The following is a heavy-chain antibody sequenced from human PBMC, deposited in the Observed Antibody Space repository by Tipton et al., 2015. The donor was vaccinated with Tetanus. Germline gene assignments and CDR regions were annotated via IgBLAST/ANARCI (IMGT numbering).Heavy chain of an antibody. J-gene: IGHJ4*02. Sequence: QLVQSGAEVKKPGSSVKVSCKASGGTFSSYAISWVRQAPGQGLEWMGGIIPIFGTANYAQRFQGRVTITADESTSTAYMELGSLRSEDTAVYYCARVPYYYERGPFDYWGQGTLVTVSS. D-gene: IGHD3-10*02. CDR3: ARVPYYYERGPFDY. CDR2: IIPIFGTA. CDR1: GGTFSSYA. V-gene: IGHV1-69*01.